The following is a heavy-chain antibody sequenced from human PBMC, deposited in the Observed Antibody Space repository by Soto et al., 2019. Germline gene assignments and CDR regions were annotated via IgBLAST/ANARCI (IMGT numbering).Heavy chain of an antibody. Sequence: PGGSLRLSCAASGFTFSSYGMHWVRQAPGKGLEWVAVISYDGSNKYYADSVKGRFTISRDNSKNTLYLQMNSLRAEDTAVYYCAKALGSSSPFFDYWGQGTLVTVSS. J-gene: IGHJ4*02. CDR1: GFTFSSYG. D-gene: IGHD6-6*01. V-gene: IGHV3-30*18. CDR3: AKALGSSSPFFDY. CDR2: ISYDGSNK.